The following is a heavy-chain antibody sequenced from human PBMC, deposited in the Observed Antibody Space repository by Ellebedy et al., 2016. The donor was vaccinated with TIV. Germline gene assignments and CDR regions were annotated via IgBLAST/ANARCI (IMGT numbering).Heavy chain of an antibody. CDR2: INPKSGGT. J-gene: IGHJ3*01. CDR1: GYTFTNYY. D-gene: IGHD5-12*01. Sequence: ASVKVSCXASGYTFTNYYLNWVRQAPGQGLQWMGWINPKSGGTNFAQNFQGGITMTRDTSISTVYMELNRLKSDDTAIYYCARGGLSGYDQDDAFDVWGQGTMVTVS. CDR3: ARGGLSGYDQDDAFDV. V-gene: IGHV1-2*02.